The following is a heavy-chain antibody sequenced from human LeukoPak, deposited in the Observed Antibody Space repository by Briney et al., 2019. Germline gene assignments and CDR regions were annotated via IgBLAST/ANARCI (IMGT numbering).Heavy chain of an antibody. CDR2: IWYDGSNK. Sequence: GSLRLSCAASGFTFSSYGMHWVRQAPGKGLEWVAVIWYDGSNKYYADSVKGRFTISRDNSKNTLYLQMNSLRAEDTAVYYCARAWRDDILTGYYPGYFDHWGQGTLVTVSS. V-gene: IGHV3-33*01. J-gene: IGHJ4*01. CDR1: GFTFSSYG. CDR3: ARAWRDDILTGYYPGYFDH. D-gene: IGHD3-9*01.